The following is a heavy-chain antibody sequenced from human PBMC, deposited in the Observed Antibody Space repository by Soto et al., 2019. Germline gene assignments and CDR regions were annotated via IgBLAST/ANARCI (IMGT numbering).Heavy chain of an antibody. CDR1: WGSFIDNY. V-gene: IGHV4-34*01. D-gene: IGHD6-6*01. J-gene: IGHJ4*02. Sequence: TSETLSLTCVFSWGSFIDNYWSWIRQPPGKGLQWLGEFNHIRGTNYNLSLKSRVTMSLDTSKTQFSLRLTSVTAADTGIYYCARIAARRGRFDYWGQGTLVTVSS. CDR2: FNHIRGT. CDR3: ARIAARRGRFDY.